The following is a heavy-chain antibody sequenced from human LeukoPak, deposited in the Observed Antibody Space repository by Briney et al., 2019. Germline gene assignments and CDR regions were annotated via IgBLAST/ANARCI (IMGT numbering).Heavy chain of an antibody. CDR3: ARASWAAKSDYYDSSFQRGYHYYYYMDV. V-gene: IGHV3-30*02. CDR2: IRYDGSNK. J-gene: IGHJ6*03. Sequence: GGSLRLSCAASRFTFSSYGMHWVRQAPGKGLEWVAFIRYDGSNKYYADSVKGRFTISRDNSKNTLYLQMNSLRSEDMAVYYCARASWAAKSDYYDSSFQRGYHYYYYMDVWGKGTTVTVSS. CDR1: RFTFSSYG. D-gene: IGHD3-22*01.